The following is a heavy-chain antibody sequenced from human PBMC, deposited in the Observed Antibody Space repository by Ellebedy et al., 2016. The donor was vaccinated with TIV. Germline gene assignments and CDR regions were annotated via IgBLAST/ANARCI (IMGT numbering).Heavy chain of an antibody. CDR3: ARGRGTYCSSTSCYLVYWFDP. J-gene: IGHJ5*02. D-gene: IGHD2-2*01. CDR2: INHRGST. V-gene: IGHV4-34*01. CDR1: GGAIRSYF. Sequence: MPSETLSLTCTVTGGAIRSYFWRGSRQTPGKGREWIGEINHRGSTNYNPSLKSRVTISVDTSKNQFSLKLSSVTAADTAVYYCARGRGTYCSSTSCYLVYWFDPWGQGTLVTVSS.